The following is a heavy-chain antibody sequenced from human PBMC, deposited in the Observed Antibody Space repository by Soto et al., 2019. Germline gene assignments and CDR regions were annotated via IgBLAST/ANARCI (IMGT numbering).Heavy chain of an antibody. CDR1: GGTFSSYT. J-gene: IGHJ4*02. V-gene: IGHV1-46*01. CDR2: INPSGGST. CDR3: ARAGPIEAVAGDFDY. Sequence: ASVKVSCKASGGTFSSYTISWVRQAPGQGLEWMGIINPSGGSTSYAQKFQGRVTMTRDTSTSTVYMELSSLRSEDTAVYYCARAGPIEAVAGDFDYWGQGTLVTVSS. D-gene: IGHD6-19*01.